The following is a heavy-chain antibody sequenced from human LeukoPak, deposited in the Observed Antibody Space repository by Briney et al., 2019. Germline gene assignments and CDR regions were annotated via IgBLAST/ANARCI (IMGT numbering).Heavy chain of an antibody. CDR3: AKEIVVVTTPYYYGMDV. CDR2: ISGSGGST. J-gene: IGHJ6*02. CDR1: GFTFSSYA. V-gene: IGHV3-23*01. D-gene: IGHD3-22*01. Sequence: GGSLRLSCAASGFTFSSYAMGWVRQAPGKGLEWVSAISGSGGSTYYADSVKGRFTISRDNSKNTLYLQMNSLRAEDTAVYYCAKEIVVVTTPYYYGMDVWGQGTTVTVSS.